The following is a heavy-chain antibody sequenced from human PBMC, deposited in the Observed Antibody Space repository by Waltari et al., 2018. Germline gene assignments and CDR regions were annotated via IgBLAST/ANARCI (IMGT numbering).Heavy chain of an antibody. J-gene: IGHJ3*02. CDR3: ASLDYGDAFDI. Sequence: QVQLQESGPGLVKPSETLSLTCTVSGGSISSHYWSWIRQPPGKGLEWIGYIYYSGSTNYNPSRKSRVTRSVDTAKNQFSLKLSSVTAADTAVYYCASLDYGDAFDIWGQGTMVTVSS. CDR1: GGSISSHY. V-gene: IGHV4-59*11. CDR2: IYYSGST. D-gene: IGHD4-17*01.